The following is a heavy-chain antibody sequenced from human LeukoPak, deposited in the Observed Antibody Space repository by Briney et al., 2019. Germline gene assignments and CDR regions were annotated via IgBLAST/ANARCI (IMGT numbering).Heavy chain of an antibody. D-gene: IGHD4-17*01. CDR2: VIAMFGTT. CDR3: ARGATVTTVAAFDL. Sequence: ASVKVSCKASGGTFNTYTINWVRQAPGQGLEWMGGVIAMFGTTNYAQRFQGRVTIITAESTSTAYMELSRLRSDDTAVYYCARGATVTTVAAFDLWGQGTMVTVSS. V-gene: IGHV1-69*05. CDR1: GGTFNTYT. J-gene: IGHJ3*01.